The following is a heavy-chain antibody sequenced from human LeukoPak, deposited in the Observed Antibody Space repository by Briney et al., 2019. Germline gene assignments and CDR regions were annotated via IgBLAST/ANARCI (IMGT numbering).Heavy chain of an antibody. Sequence: PSETLSLTCAVYGGSFSGYYWSWIRQPPGKGLEWIGEINHSGSTNYNPSLKSRVTISVDTSKNQFSLQLNSVTPEDTAVYYCARETLTGTTRVYYFDYWGQGTLVTVSS. D-gene: IGHD1-7*01. V-gene: IGHV4-34*01. CDR2: INHSGST. CDR3: ARETLTGTTRVYYFDY. CDR1: GGSFSGYY. J-gene: IGHJ4*02.